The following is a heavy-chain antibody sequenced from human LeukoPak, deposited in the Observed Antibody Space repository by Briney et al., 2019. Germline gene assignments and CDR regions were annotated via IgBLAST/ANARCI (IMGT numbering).Heavy chain of an antibody. CDR3: ARGGLYYDYSGTDY. D-gene: IGHD3-16*01. J-gene: IGHJ4*02. V-gene: IGHV3-30-3*01. Sequence: GGSLRLSCATSGFTFSSYAIHWVRQAPGKGLEWVSIISFDGDDKFYADSVKGRFTISRDNSKTTLYLQMNSLRTEDTAVYYCARGGLYYDYSGTDYWGQGTLVTVSS. CDR2: ISFDGDDK. CDR1: GFTFSSYA.